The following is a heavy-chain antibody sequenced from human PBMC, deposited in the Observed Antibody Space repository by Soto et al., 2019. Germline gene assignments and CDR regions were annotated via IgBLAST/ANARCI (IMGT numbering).Heavy chain of an antibody. J-gene: IGHJ4*02. Sequence: ASVKVSCKASGYTFTTYDIHWVRQATGRGLEWMGWMSPHNGNTGFAQKFRGRVTIDRNTSISTAYMELSGLGSEDTAVYYCARRKERSGPHYFDYWGQGTLVTVSS. V-gene: IGHV1-8*01. CDR1: GYTFTTYD. CDR3: ARRKERSGPHYFDY. CDR2: MSPHNGNT. D-gene: IGHD6-25*01.